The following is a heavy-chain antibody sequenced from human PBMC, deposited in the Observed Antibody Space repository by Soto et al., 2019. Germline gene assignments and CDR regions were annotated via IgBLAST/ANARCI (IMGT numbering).Heavy chain of an antibody. J-gene: IGHJ3*02. D-gene: IGHD6-19*01. CDR2: IYHSGST. CDR3: ARAGYSSGWDAFDI. Sequence: PSETLSLTCAVSGGSISSSNWWSWVRQPPGKGLEWIGEIYHSGSTNYNPSLKSRVTISVDKSKNRFSLKLSSVTAADTAVYYCARAGYSSGWDAFDIWGQGTMVTVSS. V-gene: IGHV4-4*02. CDR1: GGSISSSNW.